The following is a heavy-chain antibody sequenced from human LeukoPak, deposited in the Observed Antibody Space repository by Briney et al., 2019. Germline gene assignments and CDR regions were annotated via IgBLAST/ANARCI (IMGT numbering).Heavy chain of an antibody. CDR2: ISGSGGST. J-gene: IGHJ4*02. D-gene: IGHD2-2*01. V-gene: IGHV3-23*01. CDR1: GFTFSSYA. Sequence: GRPLRLSCAASGFTFSSYAMNWVRQAPGKGLEWVSVISGSGGSTYYTDSVKGRFTISRDNSKNTLYLQMNSLRAEDTAVYYCAKGYCSSISCNFDYWGQGTLVTVSS. CDR3: AKGYCSSISCNFDY.